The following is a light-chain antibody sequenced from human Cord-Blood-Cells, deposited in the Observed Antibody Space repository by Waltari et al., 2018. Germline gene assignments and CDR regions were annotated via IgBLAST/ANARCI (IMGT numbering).Light chain of an antibody. CDR2: DAS. Sequence: EIVLTQSPATLSLSPGERATLSCRASQSVSSYFAWYQQKPGEAPRLLIDDASNRATGIPARFSSSAAGTDFTITISSLAPEDFAVYYRQQRSNWYTFGQGTKLEIK. CDR1: QSVSSY. CDR3: QQRSNWYT. V-gene: IGKV3-11*01. J-gene: IGKJ2*01.